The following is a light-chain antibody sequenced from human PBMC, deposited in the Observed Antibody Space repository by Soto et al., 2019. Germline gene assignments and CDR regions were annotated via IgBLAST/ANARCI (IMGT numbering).Light chain of an antibody. Sequence: QSALTQPASVSGSPGQSITISCTGTSSDAGSYNLVSWYQQHPGKAPKLMIYEGTNRPSGVSNRFSGSKSGNTASLTISGLQAEDEAHYYCSSYAGRVVFGGGTKLTVL. J-gene: IGLJ2*01. CDR2: EGT. V-gene: IGLV2-23*01. CDR3: SSYAGRVV. CDR1: SSDAGSYNL.